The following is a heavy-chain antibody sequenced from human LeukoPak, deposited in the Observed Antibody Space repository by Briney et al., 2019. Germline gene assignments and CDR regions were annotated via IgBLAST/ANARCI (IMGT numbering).Heavy chain of an antibody. CDR2: ISGSGGST. D-gene: IGHD3-10*01. CDR1: GFTFSSYA. V-gene: IGHV3-23*01. CDR3: AKDRSLWFGELSVPMPYYYYGMDV. Sequence: GGSLRLSCAASGFTFSSYAMSWVRQAPGKGLEWVSAISGSGGSTYYADSVKGRFIISRDNSKNTLYLQMNSLRAEDTAVYYCAKDRSLWFGELSVPMPYYYYGMDVWGQGTTVTVSS. J-gene: IGHJ6*02.